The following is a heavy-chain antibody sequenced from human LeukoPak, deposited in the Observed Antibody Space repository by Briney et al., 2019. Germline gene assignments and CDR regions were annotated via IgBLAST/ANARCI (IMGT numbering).Heavy chain of an antibody. CDR1: GFTFDDYA. V-gene: IGHV3-9*01. D-gene: IGHD2-15*01. Sequence: GGSLRLSCAASGFTFDDYAMHWVRQAPWRGLEWVSGISWNSGSIGYADSVKGRFTISRDNAKNSLYLQMNSLRAEDTALYYCAKASQKGYCSGGSCYYYYYGMDVWGQGTTVTVSS. CDR3: AKASQKGYCSGGSCYYYYYGMDV. CDR2: ISWNSGSI. J-gene: IGHJ6*02.